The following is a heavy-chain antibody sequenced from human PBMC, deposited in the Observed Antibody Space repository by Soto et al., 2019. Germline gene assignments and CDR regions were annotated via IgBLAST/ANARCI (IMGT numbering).Heavy chain of an antibody. D-gene: IGHD3-3*01. Sequence: PSETLSLTCAVYGGSFSGYYWNWIRQPPGKGLEWIGEINHSGSTNYNPSLKSRVTISVDTSKNQFSLKLSSVTAADTAVYYCARGYTIFGVVIIPYYYYGMDVWGQGTTV. CDR2: INHSGST. V-gene: IGHV4-34*01. CDR3: ARGYTIFGVVIIPYYYYGMDV. J-gene: IGHJ6*02. CDR1: GGSFSGYY.